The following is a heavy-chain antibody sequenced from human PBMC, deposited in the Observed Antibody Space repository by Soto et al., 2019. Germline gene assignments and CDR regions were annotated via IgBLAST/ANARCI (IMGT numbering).Heavy chain of an antibody. CDR3: ARRRGAYYYDSSGYYDDWYFDL. V-gene: IGHV1-3*01. CDR2: INAGNGNT. CDR1: GYTFTSYA. J-gene: IGHJ2*01. D-gene: IGHD3-22*01. Sequence: QVPLVQSGAEVKKPGASVKVSCKASGYTFTSYAMHWVRQAPGQRLEWMGWINAGNGNTKYSQKFQGRVTITRDTSASTAYMELSSLRSEDTAVYYCARRRGAYYYDSSGYYDDWYFDLWGRGTLVTVSS.